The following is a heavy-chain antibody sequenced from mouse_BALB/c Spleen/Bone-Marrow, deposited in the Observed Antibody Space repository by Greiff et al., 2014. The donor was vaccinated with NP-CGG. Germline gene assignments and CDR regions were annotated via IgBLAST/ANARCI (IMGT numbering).Heavy chain of an antibody. CDR3: AHDAPFAY. J-gene: IGHJ3*01. D-gene: IGHD2-3*01. V-gene: IGHV14-3*02. CDR2: IDPANGNT. CDR1: GFNIKDTY. Sequence: EVQLQQSGAELVKPGASVKLSCTTSGFNIKDTYIHWVKQRPEQGLEWIGRIDPANGNTKYDPEFQGKATITADTSSNTAYLHLSSLTSEDTAIYSCAHDAPFAYWGQGTLVTVSA.